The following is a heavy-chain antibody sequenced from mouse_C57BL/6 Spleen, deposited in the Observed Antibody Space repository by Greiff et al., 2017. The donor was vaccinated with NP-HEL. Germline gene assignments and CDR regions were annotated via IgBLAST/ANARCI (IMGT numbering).Heavy chain of an antibody. CDR1: GFTFSSYG. CDR2: ISSGGSYT. D-gene: IGHD1-1*01. CDR3: ARCISTGVATGYFDV. J-gene: IGHJ1*03. V-gene: IGHV5-6*01. Sequence: EVQLVESGGDLVKPGGSLKLSCAASGFTFSSYGMSWVRQTPDKRLEWVAIISSGGSYTYYPDSVKGRFTISRDNAKNTLYLEMSSLKSEDTAMYECARCISTGVATGYFDVWGTGTTLTVSS.